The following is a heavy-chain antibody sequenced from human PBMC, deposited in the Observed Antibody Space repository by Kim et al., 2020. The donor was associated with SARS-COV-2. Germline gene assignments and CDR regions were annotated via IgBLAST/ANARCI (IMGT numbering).Heavy chain of an antibody. Sequence: SETLSLTCAVYGGSFSGYYWSWIRQPPGKGLEWIGEINHSGSTNYNPSLKSRVTISVDTSKNQFSLKLSSVTAADTAVYYCARGPIADSSGYYYYYFDYWGQGTLVTVSS. D-gene: IGHD3-22*01. CDR3: ARGPIADSSGYYYYYFDY. J-gene: IGHJ4*02. CDR1: GGSFSGYY. CDR2: INHSGST. V-gene: IGHV4-34*01.